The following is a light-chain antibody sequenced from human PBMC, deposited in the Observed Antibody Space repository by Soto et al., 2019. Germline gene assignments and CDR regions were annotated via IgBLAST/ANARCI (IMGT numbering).Light chain of an antibody. Sequence: QSALTQPASVSGSPGQSITISCTGTSIDIGTYSYVSWYQQHPGKAPKLMISDVTNRPSGVSNRFSGSKSGNTASLTISGLQADDEADYYCSSYTTYTTFVFGTGTKLTVL. CDR1: SIDIGTYSY. J-gene: IGLJ1*01. CDR2: DVT. V-gene: IGLV2-14*03. CDR3: SSYTTYTTFV.